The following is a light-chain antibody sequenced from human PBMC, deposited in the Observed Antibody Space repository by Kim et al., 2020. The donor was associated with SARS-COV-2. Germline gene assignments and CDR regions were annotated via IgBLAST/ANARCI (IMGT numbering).Light chain of an antibody. CDR3: QTWDTGIAV. J-gene: IGLJ7*01. CDR1: SGHSTYA. V-gene: IGLV4-69*01. Sequence: ASVKLTCTLSSGHSTYAIAWHQQQPEKGPRYLMKVNSDGSHKKGDGIPDRLSGSSSGAERYLSISSLQSEDEADYYCQTWDTGIAVFGGGTQLTVL. CDR2: VNSDGSH.